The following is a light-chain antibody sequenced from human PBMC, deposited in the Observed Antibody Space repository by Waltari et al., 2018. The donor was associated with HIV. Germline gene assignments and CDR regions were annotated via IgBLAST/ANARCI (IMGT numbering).Light chain of an antibody. V-gene: IGLV2-23*02. CDR1: STDVRSSTL. J-gene: IGLJ2*01. CDR3: CSYAGSSTYVV. Sequence: QSALTQPASVSESPGQSITISRTGTSTDVRSSTLVSSYQQHPGKAPKLMIYEVSKRPSGVSNRFSGSKSGNTASLTISGLQAEDEADYHCCSYAGSSTYVVFGGGTKLTVL. CDR2: EVS.